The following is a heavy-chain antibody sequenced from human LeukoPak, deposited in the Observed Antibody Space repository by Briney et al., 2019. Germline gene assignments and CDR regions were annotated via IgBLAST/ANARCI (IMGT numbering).Heavy chain of an antibody. CDR2: IYYSGTT. CDR1: GGSISRGAYY. CDR3: ARDPALGPSFYKSGVSRGGSVWDV. V-gene: IGHV4-31*03. J-gene: IGHJ6*03. Sequence: SQTLSLTCTVSGGSISRGAYYWSWIRQHPGKGLEWIGDIYYSGTTYYNPSLKSRVTISADTSKNQFSLKLSSVTAADKAVYFCARDPALGPSFYKSGVSRGGSVWDVGGKGPRATVS. D-gene: IGHD2-15*01.